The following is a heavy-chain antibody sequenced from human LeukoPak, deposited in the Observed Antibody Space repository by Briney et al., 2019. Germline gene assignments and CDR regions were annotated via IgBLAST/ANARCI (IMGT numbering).Heavy chain of an antibody. J-gene: IGHJ6*02. CDR3: ARIPPGFYYYGMDV. CDR2: IDWDDDK. V-gene: IGHV2-70*01. CDR1: GFSLSTRGMC. Sequence: SGPTLVNPTQTLTLTCTLSGFSLSTRGMCVSWIRQPPGKALEWLALIDWDDDKYYSTSLKTRLTISKDTSKNQVVLTMTNMDPVDTATYYCARIPPGFYYYGMDVWGQGTTVTVSS.